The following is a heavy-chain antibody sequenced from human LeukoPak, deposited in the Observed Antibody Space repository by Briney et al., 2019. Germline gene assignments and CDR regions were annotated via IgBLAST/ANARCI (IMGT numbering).Heavy chain of an antibody. V-gene: IGHV4-59*01. CDR2: IYYRGST. J-gene: IGHJ4*02. CDR3: ARASHGSNSEFDY. D-gene: IGHD4-23*01. Sequence: KPSETLSLSCTVSGGSISGYYWTWIRQPPGKGLEWIGFIYYRGSTNYNPSLKSRVTISLDTSRNQFSLKLSSVTAADTAVYYCARASHGSNSEFDYWGLGTLVTVFS. CDR1: GGSISGYY.